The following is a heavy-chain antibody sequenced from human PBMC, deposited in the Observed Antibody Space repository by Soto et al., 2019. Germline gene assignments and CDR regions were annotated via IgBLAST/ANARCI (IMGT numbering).Heavy chain of an antibody. CDR1: GTSIRSYY. Sequence: SETLSLTCTVSGTSIRSYYCSWIRQPPGKGLEWIANIHYSGTTNYNPSLASRVTLSVDTSKNQFSLKMTSVTAADRAMYFCARYNSYAIDYWGRGTLVIVSS. CDR2: IHYSGTT. J-gene: IGHJ4*02. V-gene: IGHV4-59*01. D-gene: IGHD2-8*01. CDR3: ARYNSYAIDY.